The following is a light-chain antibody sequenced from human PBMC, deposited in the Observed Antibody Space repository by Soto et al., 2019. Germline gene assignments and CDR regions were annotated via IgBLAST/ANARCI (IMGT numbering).Light chain of an antibody. CDR3: QQSHTTPWT. CDR2: AAS. J-gene: IGKJ1*01. V-gene: IGKV1-39*01. CDR1: QNINDY. Sequence: MQLTQSPSSLSASAGDRVSITCRASQNINDYLNWIQLKPGKAPKLLIYAASSLQSGVPSRFSGSGSGTDFTLTISSLQPEDFATYYCQQSHTTPWTFGQGTKVDIK.